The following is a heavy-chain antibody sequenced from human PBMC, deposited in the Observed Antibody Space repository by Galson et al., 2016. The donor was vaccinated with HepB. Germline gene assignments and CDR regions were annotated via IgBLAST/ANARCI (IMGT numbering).Heavy chain of an antibody. V-gene: IGHV3-23*01. CDR2: ISGDGDST. Sequence: SLRLSCAVTGFTFSTYALTWVRQAPGKGLEWVSAISGDGDSTFYADSMKGRFTISRDNSKNTLYLQINNLRAEDTAVYYCILDGGGSWWKSLTTLTTDYWGQGILVTVSS. D-gene: IGHD4-17*01. CDR3: ILDGGGSWWKSLTTLTTDY. J-gene: IGHJ4*02. CDR1: GFTFSTYA.